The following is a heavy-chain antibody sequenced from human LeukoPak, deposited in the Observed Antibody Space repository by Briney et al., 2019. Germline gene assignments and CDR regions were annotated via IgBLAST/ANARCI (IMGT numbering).Heavy chain of an antibody. CDR1: GGSISSSIYY. V-gene: IGHV4-39*01. CDR3: ARLGSGPYDYVWGSYHPYYFDY. J-gene: IGHJ4*02. D-gene: IGHD3-16*02. Sequence: PSETLSLTCTVSGGSISSSIYYWGWIRQPPGKGLEWIGSIYYSGSTYYNPSLKSRVTISVDTSKNQFSLKLSSVTAADAAVYYCARLGSGPYDYVWGSYHPYYFDYWGQGTLATVSS. CDR2: IYYSGST.